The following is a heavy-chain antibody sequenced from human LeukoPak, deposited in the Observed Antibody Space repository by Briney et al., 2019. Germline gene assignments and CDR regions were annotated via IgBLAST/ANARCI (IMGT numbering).Heavy chain of an antibody. CDR3: AKHAAVADYYFDY. CDR2: ISASGGTP. CDR1: GFTFSSYS. V-gene: IGHV3-23*01. Sequence: PGGSLRLSCAASGFTFSSYSLNWVRQAPGKGLEWVSAISASGGTPYYADSVKGRFTISRDNSKNTLYLQMNSLRAEDTAVYYCAKHAAVADYYFDYWGQGTLVTVSS. D-gene: IGHD6-19*01. J-gene: IGHJ4*02.